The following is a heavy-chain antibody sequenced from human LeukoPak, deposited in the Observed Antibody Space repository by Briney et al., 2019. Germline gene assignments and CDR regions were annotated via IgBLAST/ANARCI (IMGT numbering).Heavy chain of an antibody. V-gene: IGHV3-48*01. J-gene: IGHJ4*02. Sequence: GGSLTLSCAASGFTFSSYSMNWVRQAPGKGLEWVSYISSSSSTIYYADSVKGRFTISRDNAKNSLYLQMNSLRAEDTAVYYCARGSPSRRWGQGTLVTVSS. CDR2: ISSSSSTI. D-gene: IGHD1-14*01. CDR3: ARGSPSRR. CDR1: GFTFSSYS.